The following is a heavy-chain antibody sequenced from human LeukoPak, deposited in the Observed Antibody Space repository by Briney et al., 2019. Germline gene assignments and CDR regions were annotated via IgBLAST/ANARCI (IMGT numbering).Heavy chain of an antibody. CDR1: GFSFRGYW. CDR2: IKRDESEK. CDR3: ARIRGIDY. Sequence: GGSLRISCAASGFSFRGYWMTWGRQAPGEGLEWVASIKRDESEKHYVDSVKGRFTISRDNAKNSLYLQMNSLRAEDTAVYYCARIRGIDYWGQGTLVTVSS. J-gene: IGHJ4*02. V-gene: IGHV3-7*04. D-gene: IGHD3-10*01.